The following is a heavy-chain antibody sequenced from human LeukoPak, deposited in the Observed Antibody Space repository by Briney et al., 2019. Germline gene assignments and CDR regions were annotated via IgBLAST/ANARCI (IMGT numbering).Heavy chain of an antibody. CDR2: ISSSGSTI. CDR3: ARDRYCSSTSCYDPDYFDY. V-gene: IGHV3-48*03. J-gene: IGHJ4*02. CDR1: GFTFSSYE. Sequence: GSLRLSCAASGFTFSSYEMNWVRRSPGKGLEWVSYISSSGSTIYYADSVKGRFTISRDNAKNSLYLQMNSLRAEDTAVYYCARDRYCSSTSCYDPDYFDYWGQGTLVTVSS. D-gene: IGHD2-2*01.